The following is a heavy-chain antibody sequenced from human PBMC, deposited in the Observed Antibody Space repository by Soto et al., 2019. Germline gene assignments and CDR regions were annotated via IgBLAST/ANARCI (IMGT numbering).Heavy chain of an antibody. D-gene: IGHD6-19*01. CDR2: LYHSGST. J-gene: IGHJ3*02. Sequence: SETLSPTCGVTGYSISSGYYWGWIRQPPGRGLEWIGSLYHSGSTYYNPSLKSRVSLSVDTSKNQISLRLSSVTSADSAVYYCARGRAGLDDAFDIWGRGTMVTVSS. CDR1: GYSISSGYY. V-gene: IGHV4-38-2*01. CDR3: ARGRAGLDDAFDI.